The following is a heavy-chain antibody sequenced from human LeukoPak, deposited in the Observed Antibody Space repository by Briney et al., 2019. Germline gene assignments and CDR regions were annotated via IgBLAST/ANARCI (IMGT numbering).Heavy chain of an antibody. D-gene: IGHD5-18*01. Sequence: GGSLRLSCAASGFTFSSYSMNWVRQAPGKGLEWVSYISSSSSTIYYADSVKGRFTISRDNAKNSLYLQMNSLRDEDTAVYYCARDSQSGYRYGPFDYWGQGTLVTVSS. CDR1: GFTFSSYS. V-gene: IGHV3-48*02. CDR2: ISSSSSTI. CDR3: ARDSQSGYRYGPFDY. J-gene: IGHJ4*02.